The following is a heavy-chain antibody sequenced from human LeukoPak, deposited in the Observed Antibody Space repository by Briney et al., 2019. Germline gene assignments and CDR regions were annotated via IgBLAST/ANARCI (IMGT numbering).Heavy chain of an antibody. D-gene: IGHD1-7*01. CDR1: GFTFSSSA. CDR2: VSGSGGST. Sequence: GGSLRLSCAASGFTFSSSAMNWVRQAPGKGLEWVSAVSGSGGSTYYADSVKGRFTISRDNSKNTLYLQMNSLRAEDTAIYYCPKEGKTRNWNYYQAKPVYWGQGTLVTVSS. J-gene: IGHJ4*02. CDR3: PKEGKTRNWNYYQAKPVY. V-gene: IGHV3-23*01.